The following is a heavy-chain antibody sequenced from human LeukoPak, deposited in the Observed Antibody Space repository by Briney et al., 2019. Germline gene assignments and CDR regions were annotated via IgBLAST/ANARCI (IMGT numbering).Heavy chain of an antibody. CDR3: AKDRGIAARLMGYYFDY. V-gene: IGHV3-30*02. Sequence: GGSLRLSCAASGFIFSTYGMHWVRQAPGKGLEWVAFIRYDGSNEDYADSVKGRFTISRDNSKNTLYLQMNSLRAEDTAVYYCAKDRGIAARLMGYYFDYWGRGTLVTVSS. D-gene: IGHD6-6*01. CDR2: IRYDGSNE. J-gene: IGHJ4*02. CDR1: GFIFSTYG.